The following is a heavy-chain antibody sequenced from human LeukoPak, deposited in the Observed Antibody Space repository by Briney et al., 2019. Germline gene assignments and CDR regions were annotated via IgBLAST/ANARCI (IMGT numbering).Heavy chain of an antibody. D-gene: IGHD6-6*01. CDR2: IYTSGST. CDR3: ARRRRIYSSSSSYFDY. Sequence: SETLSLICTVSGGSISSYYWSWIRQPPGKGLEWIGYIYTSGSTNYNPSLKSRVTISVDTSKNQFSLKLSSVTAADTAVYYCARRRRIYSSSSSYFDYWGQGTLVTVSS. CDR1: GGSISSYY. V-gene: IGHV4-4*09. J-gene: IGHJ4*02.